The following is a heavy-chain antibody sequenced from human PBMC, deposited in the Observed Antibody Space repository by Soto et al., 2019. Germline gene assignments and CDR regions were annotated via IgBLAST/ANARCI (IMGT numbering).Heavy chain of an antibody. Sequence: ASVKVSCKASGYTFTSYYIHWVLQAPGQGLEWMGIINPSGGSTSYAQKFQGRVTLTRDTSTSTVYMELSSLRSEDTAVYYCASQFYGPTYSGDYWGQGTLVTVSS. J-gene: IGHJ4*02. CDR3: ASQFYGPTYSGDY. V-gene: IGHV1-46*01. D-gene: IGHD2-21*01. CDR1: GYTFTSYY. CDR2: INPSGGST.